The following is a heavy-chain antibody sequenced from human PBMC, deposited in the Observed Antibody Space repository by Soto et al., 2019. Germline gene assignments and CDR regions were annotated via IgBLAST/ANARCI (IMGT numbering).Heavy chain of an antibody. D-gene: IGHD2-2*01. CDR2: IIPILGIA. Sequence: GASVKVSCKASGGTFSSYTISWVRQAPGQGLEWMERIIPILGIANYAQKFLGRVTITADKSTSTAYMELSSLRSEDTAVYYCAINPPPRDIVVVPAAMSSTRTNYYYYYYMDVWGKGTTVTVSS. CDR3: AINPPPRDIVVVPAAMSSTRTNYYYYYYMDV. J-gene: IGHJ6*03. CDR1: GGTFSSYT. V-gene: IGHV1-69*02.